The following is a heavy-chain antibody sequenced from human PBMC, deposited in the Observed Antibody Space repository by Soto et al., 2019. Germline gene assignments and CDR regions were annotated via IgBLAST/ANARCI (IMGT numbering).Heavy chain of an antibody. J-gene: IGHJ5*02. CDR3: ITVSASVVKAPT. V-gene: IGHV3-15*07. CDR1: GFTFSNAW. Sequence: GGSLRLSCAASGFTFSNAWMNWVRQAPGKGLEWVGRIGDRTEGGTTAYAAPVKGRFTISRDDSRNTVYLQMNSLNTEDTAMYYCITVSASVVKAPTWGQGTLVTVSS. D-gene: IGHD3-3*01. CDR2: IGDRTEGGTT.